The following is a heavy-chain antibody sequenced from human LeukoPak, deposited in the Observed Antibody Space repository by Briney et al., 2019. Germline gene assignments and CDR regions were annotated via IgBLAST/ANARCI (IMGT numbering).Heavy chain of an antibody. CDR1: GFTFSSYS. Sequence: PGGSLRLSCAASGFTFSSYSLNWVRQAPGKGLEWVSSISSSSSYIYYADSVKGRFTISRDNAKNSLYLQMNCLRAEDTAVYYCAREDSTYYYDSSGQRRAFDIWGQGTMVTVSS. D-gene: IGHD3-22*01. V-gene: IGHV3-21*01. CDR3: AREDSTYYYDSSGQRRAFDI. CDR2: ISSSSSYI. J-gene: IGHJ3*02.